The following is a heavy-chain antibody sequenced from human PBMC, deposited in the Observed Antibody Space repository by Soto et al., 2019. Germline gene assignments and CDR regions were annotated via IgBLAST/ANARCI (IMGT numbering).Heavy chain of an antibody. CDR1: GGSISSSNW. D-gene: IGHD1-26*01. J-gene: IGHJ4*02. Sequence: QVQLQESGPGLVKPSGTLSLTCAVSGGSISSSNWWRWVRQPPGKGLEWIGETYHSGSTNYNPSLKSRGHTTVDKSKNQFSLNLSSVTAADTAVYYGARGNSKEGAKTTNDYWGQGTLVTVSS. CDR2: TYHSGST. V-gene: IGHV4-4*02. CDR3: ARGNSKEGAKTTNDY.